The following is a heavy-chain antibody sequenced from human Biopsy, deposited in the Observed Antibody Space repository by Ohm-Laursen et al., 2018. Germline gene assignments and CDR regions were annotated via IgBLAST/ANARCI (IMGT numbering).Heavy chain of an antibody. CDR3: VRDGNYRLGQ. V-gene: IGHV3-74*03. CDR2: IKSDGTT. Sequence: SLRLSCAASGFTFSNYWMHWVRQPPGEGLVWVSRIKSDGTTMYADFVRGRFTLSRDNEKNTLDLQMNGPTVEDTAVYYCVRDGNYRLGQWGQGTLVTVSS. CDR1: GFTFSNYW. D-gene: IGHD1-7*01. J-gene: IGHJ4*02.